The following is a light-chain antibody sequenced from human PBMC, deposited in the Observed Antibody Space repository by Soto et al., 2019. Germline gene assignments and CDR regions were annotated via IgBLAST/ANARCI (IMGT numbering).Light chain of an antibody. CDR2: EVS. J-gene: IGLJ1*01. CDR1: SSDVGGYNF. CDR3: SSYTSGSTPYV. V-gene: IGLV2-14*01. Sequence: QSALTQPASVSGSPGQSITISCTGTSSDVGGYNFVSWYRQHPEKAPKLMIFEVSNRPSGVSNRFSGSKSGNTASLTISGLQAEDEADYYCSSYTSGSTPYVFGTGTKLTVL.